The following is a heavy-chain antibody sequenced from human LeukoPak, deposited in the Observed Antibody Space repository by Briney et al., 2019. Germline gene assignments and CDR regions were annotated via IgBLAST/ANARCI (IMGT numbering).Heavy chain of an antibody. CDR3: AKNNLVGATVEAFDI. D-gene: IGHD1-26*01. CDR2: IRNDGNNK. V-gene: IGHV3-30*02. CDR1: GFSLSSYG. Sequence: PGGSLRLSCAASGFSLSSYGMHCVRQVQGEGTGWVTFIRNDGNNKYFADSVKGRFTISRDKSKNTLYLQMNSLRAEDTAVYYYAKNNLVGATVEAFDIWGQGTMVTVSS. J-gene: IGHJ3*02.